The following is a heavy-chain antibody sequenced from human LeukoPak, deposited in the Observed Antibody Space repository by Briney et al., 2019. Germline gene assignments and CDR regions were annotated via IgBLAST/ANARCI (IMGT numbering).Heavy chain of an antibody. CDR1: GFTFSSYA. V-gene: IGHV3-53*01. CDR3: AREVVSSPSYFDS. CDR2: FYRGDST. J-gene: IGHJ4*02. Sequence: GGSLRLSCAASGFTFSSYAMSWVRQAPGKGLEWVSFFYRGDSTYYAESVRGRFTISRDNSKNTLYLLMNSLIPEDTAVYYCAREVVSSPSYFDSWGQGTLVTVSS. D-gene: IGHD2-15*01.